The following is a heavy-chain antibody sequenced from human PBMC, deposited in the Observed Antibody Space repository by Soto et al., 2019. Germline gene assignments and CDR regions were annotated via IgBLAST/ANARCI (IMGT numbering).Heavy chain of an antibody. J-gene: IGHJ4*02. D-gene: IGHD2-2*01. V-gene: IGHV3-7*04. CDR1: GFTFSSYW. Sequence: EVQLVESGGGLVQPGGSLRLSCAASGFTFSSYWMSWVRHAPGKGLEWVANIKQDGSEKYYVDSVKGRFTISRDNAKNSLYLQMNSLRAEDTAVYYCARALRGCSSTSCAFDYWGQGTLVTVSS. CDR2: IKQDGSEK. CDR3: ARALRGCSSTSCAFDY.